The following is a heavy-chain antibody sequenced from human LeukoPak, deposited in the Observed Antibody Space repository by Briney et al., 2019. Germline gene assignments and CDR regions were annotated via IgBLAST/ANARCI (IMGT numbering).Heavy chain of an antibody. CDR2: ISWDGGST. D-gene: IGHD2-15*01. V-gene: IGHV3-43D*04. J-gene: IGHJ6*04. Sequence: PGGSLRLSCAASGFTFDDYAMHWVRQAPGKGLEWVSLISWDGGSTYYADSVKGRFTISRDNSKNSLYLQMNSLRAEDTALYYCAKDILGSYQSYGMDVWGKGTTVTVSS. CDR1: GFTFDDYA. CDR3: AKDILGSYQSYGMDV.